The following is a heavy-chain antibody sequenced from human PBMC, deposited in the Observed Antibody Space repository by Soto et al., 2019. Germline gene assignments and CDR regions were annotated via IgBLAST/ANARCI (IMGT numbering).Heavy chain of an antibody. CDR1: GYTFTSYG. J-gene: IGHJ6*03. CDR2: ISAYNGNT. D-gene: IGHD2-15*01. V-gene: IGHV1-18*01. Sequence: ASVKVSCKASGYTFTSYGISWVRQAPGQGLEWMGWISAYNGNTNYAQKLQGRVTMTTDTSTSTAYMELRSLRSDDTAVYYCARGFYCSGNNCNANSCLYMDVWGEGTTVTVSS. CDR3: ARGFYCSGNNCNANSCLYMDV.